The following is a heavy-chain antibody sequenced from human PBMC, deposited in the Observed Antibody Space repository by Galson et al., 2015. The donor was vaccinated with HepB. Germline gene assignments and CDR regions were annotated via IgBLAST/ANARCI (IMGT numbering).Heavy chain of an antibody. Sequence: SLRLSCAASGFSFSTWAVTWVRQAPGKGLEWVSVITSTGDTIYYADSVKGRFTVSRDNSKSTLYLQLSNLRAGDTAVYYCAKNYGYIDSWGQGTLVTVSS. V-gene: IGHV3-23*01. J-gene: IGHJ4*02. CDR2: ITSTGDTI. CDR3: AKNYGYIDS. CDR1: GFSFSTWA. D-gene: IGHD4-17*01.